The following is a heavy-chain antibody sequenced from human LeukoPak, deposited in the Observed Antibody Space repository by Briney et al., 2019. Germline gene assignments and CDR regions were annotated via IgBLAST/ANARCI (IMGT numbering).Heavy chain of an antibody. CDR3: ARAQSPYYYDDHDAFDI. V-gene: IGHV3-66*01. CDR1: GFTVSSNY. Sequence: HTGGSLRLSCAASGFTVSSNYMSWVRQAPGKGLEWVSVIYSGGSTYYADSVKGRFTISRDNSKNTLYLQMNSLRAEDTAVYYCARAQSPYYYDDHDAFDIWGQGTMVTVSS. J-gene: IGHJ3*02. D-gene: IGHD3-22*01. CDR2: IYSGGST.